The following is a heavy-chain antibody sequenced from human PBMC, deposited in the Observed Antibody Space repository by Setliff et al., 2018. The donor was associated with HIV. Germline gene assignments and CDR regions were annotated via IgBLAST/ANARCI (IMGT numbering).Heavy chain of an antibody. V-gene: IGHV4-38-2*01. CDR1: GYSISSGYY. Sequence: PSETLSLTCAVSGYSISSGYYWGWIRQPPGKGLEWIGNIYQSGSSYSNPSLKSRVTISVDTSRNQFSLKLSSVTAPDTAVYYCARSYYYDSSGYSSRYWFDPWGQGTLVTVSS. D-gene: IGHD3-22*01. CDR2: IYQSGSS. CDR3: ARSYYYDSSGYSSRYWFDP. J-gene: IGHJ5*02.